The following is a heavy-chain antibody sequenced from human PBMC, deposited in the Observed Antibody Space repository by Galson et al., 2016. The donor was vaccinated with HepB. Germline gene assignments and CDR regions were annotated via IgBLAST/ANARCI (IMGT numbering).Heavy chain of an antibody. Sequence: SLRLSCAASGFTFINYSMHWVRQPPGKGLMWVANIKQDGSQTYYVDSVKGRFTISRDTAKNSLYLQMNSLRAEVAAVYYCAGGSGWLTAYWGQGTPVTVSS. J-gene: IGHJ4*02. V-gene: IGHV3-7*03. CDR1: GFTFINYS. CDR3: AGGSGWLTAY. CDR2: IKQDGSQT. D-gene: IGHD3-10*01.